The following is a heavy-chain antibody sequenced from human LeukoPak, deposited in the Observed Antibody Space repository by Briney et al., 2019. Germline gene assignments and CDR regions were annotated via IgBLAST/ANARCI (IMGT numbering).Heavy chain of an antibody. CDR1: GFTFDDYA. J-gene: IGHJ4*02. Sequence: GGSLRLSCAASGFTFDDYAMHWVRQVPGKGLEWVSLISGDGGSTYYADSVKGRFTISRDNSKNSLYLQMNSLRTEDTALYYCAKEKSANYYDSSGYYYPLDYWGQGTLVTVSS. CDR3: AKEKSANYYDSSGYYYPLDY. D-gene: IGHD3-22*01. CDR2: ISGDGGST. V-gene: IGHV3-43*02.